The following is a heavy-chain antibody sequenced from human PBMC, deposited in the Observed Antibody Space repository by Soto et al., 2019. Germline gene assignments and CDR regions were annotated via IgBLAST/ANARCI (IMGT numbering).Heavy chain of an antibody. Sequence: SQTLSLTCAISGDSVSSNTTAWNWIRSSPSRGLEWLGRTYYRSNWRHDYAVSVKSRITVNPDTSKNHFSLQLNSVTPDDTAVYYCARGVAGSGFDLWGQGTLVTVSS. CDR1: GDSVSSNTTA. D-gene: IGHD6-19*01. CDR3: ARGVAGSGFDL. V-gene: IGHV6-1*01. J-gene: IGHJ4*02. CDR2: TYYRSNWRH.